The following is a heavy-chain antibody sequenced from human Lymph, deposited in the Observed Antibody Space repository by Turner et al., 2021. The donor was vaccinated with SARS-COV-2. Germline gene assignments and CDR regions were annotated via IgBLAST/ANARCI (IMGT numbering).Heavy chain of an antibody. J-gene: IGHJ4*02. Sequence: QVQRVQSGAEGKKRGSSVKVSCKASGRTFSTYTISWVRQDTVQGLECMGGIIPIFGTANYAQKIQRIVTITADESTSTAYMVLSSQRSENTAVYYCTRGETIAAHYDYWGQGTLVTVSS. CDR3: TRGETIAAHYDY. V-gene: IGHV1-69*01. D-gene: IGHD6-6*01. CDR2: IIPIFGTA. CDR1: GRTFSTYT.